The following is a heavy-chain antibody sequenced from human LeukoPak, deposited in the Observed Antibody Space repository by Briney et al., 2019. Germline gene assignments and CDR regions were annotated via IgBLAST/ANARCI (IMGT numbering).Heavy chain of an antibody. D-gene: IGHD1-26*01. Sequence: PVKASCKAVGGTFSPYVISWVRQAPGQGREWMGGFIPIFGTANYAQKFQGRVTITTDESTSTAYMELSSLRSEDTAVYYCGGTVIQVGAPPDYYYYYMDVWGKGTTVTVSS. J-gene: IGHJ6*03. CDR3: GGTVIQVGAPPDYYYYYMDV. CDR2: FIPIFGTA. V-gene: IGHV1-69*05. CDR1: GGTFSPYV.